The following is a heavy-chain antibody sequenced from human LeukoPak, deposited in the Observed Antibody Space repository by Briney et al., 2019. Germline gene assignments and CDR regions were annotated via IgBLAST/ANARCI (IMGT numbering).Heavy chain of an antibody. CDR2: ISSSGSSI. V-gene: IGHV3-11*01. Sequence: PGGSLRLSCAASGFAFSDYYMTWIRQAPGKGLEWVSYISSSGSSIYYADSVKGRFTISRDNAKNSLYLQMNSLRAEDTAVYYCASCYADYDPFNYWGQGTLVTVSS. CDR1: GFAFSDYY. CDR3: ASCYADYDPFNY. J-gene: IGHJ4*02. D-gene: IGHD4-17*01.